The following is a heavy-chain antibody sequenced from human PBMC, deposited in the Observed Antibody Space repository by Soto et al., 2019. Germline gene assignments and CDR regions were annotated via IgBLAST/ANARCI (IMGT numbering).Heavy chain of an antibody. J-gene: IGHJ5*02. D-gene: IGHD2-2*01. V-gene: IGHV4-59*08. CDR3: ARLGAYHQPLAP. CDR1: GGSFRPNY. Sequence: PSETLSLTCSLSGGSFRPNYLSWIRQSPGKGLEWIGYIYFGGTTSYNPSLKSRVTISLETSKNQFSLRLNSVTAADTAVYYCARLGAYHQPLAPPGPGTPVPVSS. CDR2: IYFGGTT.